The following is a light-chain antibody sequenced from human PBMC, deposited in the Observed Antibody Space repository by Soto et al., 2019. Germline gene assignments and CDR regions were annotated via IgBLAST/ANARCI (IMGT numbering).Light chain of an antibody. CDR1: SSDVGGYNY. Sequence: QSVLTQPPSASGSPGQSVTISCTGTSSDVGGYNYVSWYQQHPGKAPKLMIYEVSKRPSGVPDRFSGSKSGNTASLTVSGLQAEDEADYYCCSYAGTATVFGTGTKVTVL. V-gene: IGLV2-8*01. CDR3: CSYAGTATV. J-gene: IGLJ1*01. CDR2: EVS.